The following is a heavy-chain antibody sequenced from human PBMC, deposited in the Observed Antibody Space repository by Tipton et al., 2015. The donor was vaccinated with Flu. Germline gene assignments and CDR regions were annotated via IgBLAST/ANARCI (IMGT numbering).Heavy chain of an antibody. D-gene: IGHD5-18*01. V-gene: IGHV4-61*02. CDR1: GGSISSGSYY. CDR3: ARGGYSYGYGKNYYYYGMDV. CDR2: IYTSGST. J-gene: IGHJ6*02. Sequence: TLSLTCTVSGGSISSGSYYWSWIRQPAGKGLEWIGRIYTSGSTNYNPSLKSRVTISVDTSKNQFSLKLSSVTAADTAVYYCARGGYSYGYGKNYYYYGMDVCGQGTTFTVSS.